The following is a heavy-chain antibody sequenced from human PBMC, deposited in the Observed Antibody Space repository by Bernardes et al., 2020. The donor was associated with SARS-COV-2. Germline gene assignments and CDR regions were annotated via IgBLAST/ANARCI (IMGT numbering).Heavy chain of an antibody. CDR1: GYTFTSYD. Sequence: ASVKVSCKASGYTFTSYDINWVRQATGQGLECMGWMNPNSGNTGYAQKFQGRVTMTRNTSISTAYMELSSLRSEDTAVYYCAGGVGFRRWLQSAEYYFDYWGQGTLVTVSS. D-gene: IGHD5-12*01. CDR3: AGGVGFRRWLQSAEYYFDY. V-gene: IGHV1-8*01. J-gene: IGHJ4*02. CDR2: MNPNSGNT.